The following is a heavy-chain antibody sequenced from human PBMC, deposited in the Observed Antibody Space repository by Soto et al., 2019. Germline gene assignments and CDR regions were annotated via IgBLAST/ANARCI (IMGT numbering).Heavy chain of an antibody. CDR2: ISGSGGTT. D-gene: IGHD6-13*01. J-gene: IGHJ4*02. CDR3: ATISDRGIAAALDS. V-gene: IGHV3-23*01. Sequence: GGSLRLSCVASTFTFTDYAMSWVRQAPGEGLEWVSGISGSGGTTYYAESVKGRFPISRDNSKNTLYLHLNNLRVEDTAIYYCATISDRGIAAALDSWGQGTLVTVSS. CDR1: TFTFTDYA.